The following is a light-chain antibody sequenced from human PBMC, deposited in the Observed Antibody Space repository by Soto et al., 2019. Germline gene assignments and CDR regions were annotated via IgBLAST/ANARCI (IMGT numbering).Light chain of an antibody. J-gene: IGKJ2*01. CDR2: WAS. CDR1: LSVLHTSNNKNY. Sequence: DIVMTQSPDSLAVSLGERATINCKSSLSVLHTSNNKNYLAWYQQKPGQPPKLLIYWASTRESGVPDRFSGSGSGTDFTLTISSLQAEDVAVYYCQQYYSTPPYTFGQGTKVDIK. CDR3: QQYYSTPPYT. V-gene: IGKV4-1*01.